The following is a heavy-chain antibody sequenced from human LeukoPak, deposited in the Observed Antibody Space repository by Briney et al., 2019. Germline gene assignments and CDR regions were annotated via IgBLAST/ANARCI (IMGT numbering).Heavy chain of an antibody. CDR1: GFTFTNFA. D-gene: IGHD3-10*01. V-gene: IGHV3-30*04. CDR2: ISYDGTNT. Sequence: GGSLRLSCAASGFTFTNFAMHWVRQAPGKGLEWVAVISYDGTNTYYSDSVKGRFTISRDNSENTLYLQMNSLRAEDTAVYYCARVGSHSGSLSLIRRNYKYYYYMDVWGKGTTVTISS. J-gene: IGHJ6*03. CDR3: ARVGSHSGSLSLIRRNYKYYYYMDV.